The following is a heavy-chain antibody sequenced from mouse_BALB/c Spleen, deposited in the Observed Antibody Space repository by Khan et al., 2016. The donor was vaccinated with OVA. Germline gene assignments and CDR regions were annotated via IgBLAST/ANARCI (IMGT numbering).Heavy chain of an antibody. CDR3: ARGLNYYGSWFAY. D-gene: IGHD1-1*01. V-gene: IGHV9-1*02. CDR1: GFTFTNYG. Sequence: QIQLVQSGPELKKPGETVKISCKASGFTFTNYGMNWVKQAPGKALRWMGWINTYTGEPTYADDIKGRFAFSLETSASTAYLQINNLKNEDMATYFGARGLNYYGSWFAYWGQGTLVTVSA. J-gene: IGHJ3*01. CDR2: INTYTGEP.